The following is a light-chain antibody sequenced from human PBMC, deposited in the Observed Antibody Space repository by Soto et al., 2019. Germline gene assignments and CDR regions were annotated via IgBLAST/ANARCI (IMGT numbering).Light chain of an antibody. CDR2: GTS. V-gene: IGKV3-20*01. CDR3: QQYGSSIT. CDR1: QSVPRSY. Sequence: EIVLTQSPGTLSLSPGERATLSCRASQSVPRSYLAWYQQKPGQAPRLLIYGTSSRATGIPDRFSRSGSGTDFTLTISRLQPEAFAVFYCQQYGSSITFGQGTRLEIK. J-gene: IGKJ5*01.